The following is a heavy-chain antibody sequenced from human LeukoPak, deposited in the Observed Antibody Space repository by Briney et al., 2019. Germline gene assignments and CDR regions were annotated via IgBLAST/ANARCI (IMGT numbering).Heavy chain of an antibody. J-gene: IGHJ4*02. V-gene: IGHV1-69*13. CDR1: GGTFSSYA. CDR2: IIPIFGTA. CDR3: AKISSAGSGWTGPLGY. Sequence: SVKVSCKASGGTFSSYAISWVRQAPGQGLEWMGEIIPIFGTANYAQKFQGRVSITADESTSTAYMELSSLRSEDTAVYYCAKISSAGSGWTGPLGYWGQGTLVTVSS. D-gene: IGHD6-19*01.